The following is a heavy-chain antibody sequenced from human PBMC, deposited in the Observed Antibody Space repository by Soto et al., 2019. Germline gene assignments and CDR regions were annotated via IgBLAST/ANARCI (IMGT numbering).Heavy chain of an antibody. CDR2: IYYSGST. J-gene: IGHJ3*02. V-gene: IGHV4-31*03. Sequence: SETLSLTCTVSGGSISSGGYYWSWIRQHPGKGLEWIGYIYYSGSTYYNPSLKSRVTISEDTSKNQFSLKLSSVTAADTAVYYCANSGYDSRAFDIWGQGTMVTVSS. CDR3: ANSGYDSRAFDI. CDR1: GGSISSGGYY. D-gene: IGHD5-12*01.